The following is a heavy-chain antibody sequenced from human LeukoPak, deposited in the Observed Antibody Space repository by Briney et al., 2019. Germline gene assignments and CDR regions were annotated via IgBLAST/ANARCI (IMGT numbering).Heavy chain of an antibody. CDR2: IYYSGST. D-gene: IGHD3-10*01. J-gene: IGHJ4*02. Sequence: SETLSLTCTVSGGSISSRNYYWGWIRQPPGKGLEWIGSIYYSGSTYDNPSLKSRVTMSVDTSKNQFSLKLSSVTAADTAVYYCARVPPYGSGRGYFDYWGQGTLVTVSS. CDR3: ARVPPYGSGRGYFDY. V-gene: IGHV4-39*01. CDR1: GGSISSRNYY.